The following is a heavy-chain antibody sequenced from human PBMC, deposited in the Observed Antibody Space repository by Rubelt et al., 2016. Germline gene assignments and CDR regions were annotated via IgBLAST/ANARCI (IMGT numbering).Heavy chain of an antibody. J-gene: IGHJ4*02. CDR2: IRGSGGST. D-gene: IGHD5-12*01. V-gene: IGHV3-23*01. CDR3: ARAGYSGYDGIDY. CDR1: TSYA. Sequence: TSYAMSWVRQAPGKGLEWVSGIRGSGGSTYYADSVKGRFTISRDNSKNTLYLQMNSLRAEDTAVYYCARAGYSGYDGIDYWGQGTLVTVSS.